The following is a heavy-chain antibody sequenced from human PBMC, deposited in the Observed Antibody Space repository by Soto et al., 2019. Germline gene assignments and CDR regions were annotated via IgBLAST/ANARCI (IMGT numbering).Heavy chain of an antibody. CDR2: VYNSGTT. Sequence: SEALSLTCIVSGGSISNYYWSWIRQPPEKGPEWIGYVYNSGTTKYNPSLESRVTISLDTSKNQFSLKLNSVTAADTAVYYCATRPPGAAWYGVFDYWSPGILVTVSS. J-gene: IGHJ4*02. CDR3: ATRPPGAAWYGVFDY. V-gene: IGHV4-59*01. D-gene: IGHD6-13*01. CDR1: GGSISNYY.